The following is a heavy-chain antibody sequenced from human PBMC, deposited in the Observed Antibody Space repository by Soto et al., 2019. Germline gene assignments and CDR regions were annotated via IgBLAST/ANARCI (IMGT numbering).Heavy chain of an antibody. J-gene: IGHJ6*02. CDR1: GGTFRSYS. CDR3: ARPDEGGYSSNHHYYYALDV. CDR2: LIPIFYIT. Sequence: QVQLVQSGAEVKKPGSSVKVSCKASGGTFRSYSISWVRQAPGQGLEWMGGLIPIFYITNYAQKFQGRATITADESTSTAYMELSSLGSDDTAVYYCARPDEGGYSSNHHYYYALDVWGQGTTVTV. D-gene: IGHD3-22*01. V-gene: IGHV1-69*01.